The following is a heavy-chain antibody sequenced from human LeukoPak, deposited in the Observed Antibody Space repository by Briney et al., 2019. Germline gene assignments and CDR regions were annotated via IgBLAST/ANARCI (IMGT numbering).Heavy chain of an antibody. J-gene: IGHJ4*02. CDR1: GFTFSSYS. CDR3: ARNNYYDSSGYPHDY. V-gene: IGHV3-48*01. Sequence: GGSLRLSCAASGFTFSSYSMNWVRQAPRKGLEWVSYISSSSSTIYYADSVKGRFTISRDNAKNSLYLQMNSLRAEDTAVYYCARNNYYDSSGYPHDYWGQGTLVTVSS. CDR2: ISSSSSTI. D-gene: IGHD3-22*01.